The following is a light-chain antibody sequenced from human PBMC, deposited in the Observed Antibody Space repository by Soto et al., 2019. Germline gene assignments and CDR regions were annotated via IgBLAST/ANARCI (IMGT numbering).Light chain of an antibody. CDR3: QQDSSYRT. CDR2: KAS. J-gene: IGKJ1*01. Sequence: DIQMTQSPSNVSASVGDRVTITCRASQSISSWLAWDQRKPGKAPKLLIYKASSLESGVPSRFSGSGSGTEFTLTISSLQPDDFATYYCQQDSSYRTFGQGTKVEIK. CDR1: QSISSW. V-gene: IGKV1-5*03.